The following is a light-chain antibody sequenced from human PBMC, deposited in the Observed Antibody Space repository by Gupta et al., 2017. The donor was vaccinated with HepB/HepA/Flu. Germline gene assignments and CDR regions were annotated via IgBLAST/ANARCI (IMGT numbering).Light chain of an antibody. Sequence: QLVLTQSPSASASLGASVKLTCTLSSGHSSHAIAWHQQQSEKGPRYLMKHNSDGSHSKGAGSPDGSSGSSSGAARTLTVSRGQSDDEEYYSYQTWGTGGVCGGGTKLTV. CDR2: HNSDGSH. J-gene: IGLJ3*02. CDR1: SGHSSHA. CDR3: QTWGTGGV. V-gene: IGLV4-69*01.